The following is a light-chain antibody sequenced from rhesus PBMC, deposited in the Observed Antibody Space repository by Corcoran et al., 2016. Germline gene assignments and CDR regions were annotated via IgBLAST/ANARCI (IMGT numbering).Light chain of an antibody. V-gene: IGKV1-69*01. Sequence: DIQMTQSPSSLSASVGDRVTISCRASQDISNWMAWYQQKTGKAPKLLIYRASNLETGVPSRFSGSGSGTDFILTIISLQPEDIATYYCQQHDNSPWTFGQGTKVEIQ. CDR2: RAS. CDR1: QDISNW. J-gene: IGKJ1*01. CDR3: QQHDNSPWT.